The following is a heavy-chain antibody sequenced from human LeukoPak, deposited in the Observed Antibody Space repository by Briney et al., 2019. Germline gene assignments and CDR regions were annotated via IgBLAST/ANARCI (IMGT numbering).Heavy chain of an antibody. CDR3: ARDSGWYYFDY. Sequence: VASVKVSCKASGYTFTSYAMHWVRQAPGQRLEWMGWINAGNGNTKYSQKFQGRVTITRDTSASTAYMELSSLRSEDTAVYYCARDSGWYYFDYWGQGTLVTVSS. D-gene: IGHD6-19*01. CDR2: INAGNGNT. V-gene: IGHV1-3*01. CDR1: GYTFTSYA. J-gene: IGHJ4*02.